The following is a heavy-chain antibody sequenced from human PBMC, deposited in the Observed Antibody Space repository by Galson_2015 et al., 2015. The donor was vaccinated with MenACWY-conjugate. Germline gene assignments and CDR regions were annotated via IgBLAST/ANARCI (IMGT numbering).Heavy chain of an antibody. V-gene: IGHV4-39*01. CDR1: GGSLSSRSYY. D-gene: IGHD4-23*01. CDR2: IYYSGSA. CDR3: ARQNGGNSAFLTGWYFQH. J-gene: IGHJ1*01. Sequence: VSGGSLSSRSYYWGWISLPPGRGMEWIGGIYYSGSAYYNPSLKSRVPISVDTSKNRFSLKLSSVTAADTAVYYCARQNGGNSAFLTGWYFQHWGQGTLVTVSS.